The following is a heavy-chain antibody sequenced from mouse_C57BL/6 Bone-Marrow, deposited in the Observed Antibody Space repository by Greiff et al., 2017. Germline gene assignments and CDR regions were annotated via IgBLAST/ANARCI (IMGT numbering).Heavy chain of an antibody. CDR1: GYTFTSYW. D-gene: IGHD1-1*01. J-gene: IGHJ3*01. Sequence: QVQLQQPGAELVRPGTSVKLSCKASGYTFTSYWMHWVKQRPGQGLEWIGVIDPSDSYTNYNQKFKGKATLTVDTSSSTAYMQLSSLTSEDSAVYYCTREPITTVVPSWFAYWGQGTLVTVSA. CDR2: IDPSDSYT. CDR3: TREPITTVVPSWFAY. V-gene: IGHV1-59*01.